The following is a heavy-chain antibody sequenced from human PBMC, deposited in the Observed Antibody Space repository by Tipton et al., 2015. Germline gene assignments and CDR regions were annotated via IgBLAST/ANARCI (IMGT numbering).Heavy chain of an antibody. CDR3: ARFTGSNYVFDY. CDR1: GGSISSSIYY. CDR2: IYFSGST. J-gene: IGHJ4*02. Sequence: LRLSCTVSGGSISSSIYYWGWIRQPPGKGLEWIGSIYFSGSTYYNPSLKSRVTMSVETSTNQFSLILSSVTAADTAVYYCARFTGSNYVFDYWGQGTLVTVSS. D-gene: IGHD1-26*01. V-gene: IGHV4-39*01.